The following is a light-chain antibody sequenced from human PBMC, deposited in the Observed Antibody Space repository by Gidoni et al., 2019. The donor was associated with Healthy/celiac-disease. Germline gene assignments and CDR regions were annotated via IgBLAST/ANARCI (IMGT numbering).Light chain of an antibody. CDR1: QSISSW. V-gene: IGKV1-5*01. CDR3: QQYNSYSPT. J-gene: IGKJ1*01. CDR2: DAS. Sequence: DIQMTQAPSTLSASVGDRVTITCRASQSISSWLAWYQEKPGKAPKLLIYDASSFESGVPSRFSGSGSGTEFTLTISSLQPDDFATYSCQQYNSYSPTFGQGTKVEIK.